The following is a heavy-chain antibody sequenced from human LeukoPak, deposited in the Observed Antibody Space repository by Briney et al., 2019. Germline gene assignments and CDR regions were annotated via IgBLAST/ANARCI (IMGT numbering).Heavy chain of an antibody. CDR3: ARDLVGTISNVRYFQY. J-gene: IGHJ1*01. V-gene: IGHV3-33*01. Sequence: GKSLRLSCAASGFTFSSYGMHWVRQAPGKGLEWVAVIWYDGTNKYYADSVKGRFTISRDNSKNTLYLQMNSLRAEDTAVYYCARDLVGTISNVRYFQYWGQGTLVTVSS. D-gene: IGHD1-1*01. CDR1: GFTFSSYG. CDR2: IWYDGTNK.